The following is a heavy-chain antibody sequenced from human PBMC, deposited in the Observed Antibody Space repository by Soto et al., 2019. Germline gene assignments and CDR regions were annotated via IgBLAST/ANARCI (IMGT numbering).Heavy chain of an antibody. D-gene: IGHD3-16*01. CDR2: ISSSSSYI. Sequence: GGSLRLSCAASGFTFSSYSMNWVRQAPGKGLEWVSSISSSSSYIYYADSVKGRFTISRDNAKNSLYLQMNSLRAEDTAVYYCAREGYDDYVWGSCRHYFDYWGQGTLVTVSS. V-gene: IGHV3-21*01. CDR3: AREGYDDYVWGSCRHYFDY. J-gene: IGHJ4*02. CDR1: GFTFSSYS.